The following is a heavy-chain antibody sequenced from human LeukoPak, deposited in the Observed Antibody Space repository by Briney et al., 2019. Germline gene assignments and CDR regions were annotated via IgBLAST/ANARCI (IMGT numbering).Heavy chain of an antibody. J-gene: IGHJ6*03. CDR2: ISAYNGNT. V-gene: IGHV1-18*01. Sequence: GASVKVSCKASGYTFTSYGISWVRQAPGQGLEWMGWISAYNGNTNYAQKLQGRVTMTTDTSTSTAYMELRILRSDDTAVYYCARSPTVTTFLSYYYYYYMDVWGKGTTVTISS. CDR3: ARSPTVTTFLSYYYYYYMDV. CDR1: GYTFTSYG. D-gene: IGHD4-17*01.